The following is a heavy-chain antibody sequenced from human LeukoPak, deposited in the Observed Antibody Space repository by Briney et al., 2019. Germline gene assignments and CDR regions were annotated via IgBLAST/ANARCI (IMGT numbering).Heavy chain of an antibody. Sequence: SETLSLTCAVYGGSFSGYYWSWIRQPPGKGLEWIGEINHSGSTNYNPSLKSRVTISVDTSKNQFSLKLSSVTAADTAVYYCARTPTYYYDSSGFEPFDYWGQGTLVTVSS. D-gene: IGHD3-22*01. J-gene: IGHJ4*02. CDR3: ARTPTYYYDSSGFEPFDY. CDR2: INHSGST. CDR1: GGSFSGYY. V-gene: IGHV4-34*01.